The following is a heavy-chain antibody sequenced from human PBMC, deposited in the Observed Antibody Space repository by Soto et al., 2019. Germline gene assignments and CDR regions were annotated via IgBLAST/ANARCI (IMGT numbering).Heavy chain of an antibody. CDR3: SFAPNWTYQLTRY. J-gene: IGHJ4*02. CDR2: IVPMNVAP. V-gene: IGHV1-69*01. Sequence: QVQLVQPGAEVKKPGSSVRVSYKASGGMFYSSAINWVRQAPGQGLEWMRGIVPMNVAPKYAQEFLGRVTISADASATTAYIDLSGLKSEDTAVYYCSFAPNWTYQLTRYRGRGPQVTVSS. CDR1: GGMFYSSA. D-gene: IGHD2-2*01.